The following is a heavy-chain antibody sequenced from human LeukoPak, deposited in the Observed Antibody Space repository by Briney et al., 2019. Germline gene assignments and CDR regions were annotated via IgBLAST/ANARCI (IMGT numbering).Heavy chain of an antibody. D-gene: IGHD2-15*01. J-gene: IGHJ4*02. CDR3: ASSYCSGGSYYVVYY. V-gene: IGHV3-21*01. CDR2: ISKSSSYI. Sequence: GGSLRLACAASGSTFSSYSMNWVRQAPGKGLEWVSCISKSSSYIDYAGSVKGRFTISRDNAKNSLYLQMNSLRAEDTAVYYCASSYCSGGSYYVVYYWGQGTLVTVSS. CDR1: GSTFSSYS.